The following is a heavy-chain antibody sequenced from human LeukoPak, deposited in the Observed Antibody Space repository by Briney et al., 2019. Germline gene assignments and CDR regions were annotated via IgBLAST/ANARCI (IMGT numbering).Heavy chain of an antibody. CDR3: ATDFLGFDP. J-gene: IGHJ5*02. D-gene: IGHD2/OR15-2a*01. CDR2: FDPEDGEP. Sequence: GASVKVSCKASGYTFTGYYMHWVRQAPGQGLEWMGGFDPEDGEPIYAQKFQGRVTMTEDTSADTVHMELSSLRSEDTAVYYCATDFLGFDPWGQGTLVTVSS. CDR1: GYTFTGYY. V-gene: IGHV1-24*01.